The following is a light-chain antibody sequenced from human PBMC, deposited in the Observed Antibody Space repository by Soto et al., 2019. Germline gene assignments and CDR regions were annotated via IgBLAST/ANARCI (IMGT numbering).Light chain of an antibody. Sequence: QSALTQPPSASGSPGQSVTISCTGTSSDVGGYNYVSWYQQYPGRAPKLMIYEVTKRPSGGPDRFSGSKCGNTASLTVSGLQAEDEADYYCSSYAASNNFYFVFGGGTKLTVL. CDR3: SSYAASNNFYFV. V-gene: IGLV2-8*01. J-gene: IGLJ3*02. CDR2: EVT. CDR1: SSDVGGYNY.